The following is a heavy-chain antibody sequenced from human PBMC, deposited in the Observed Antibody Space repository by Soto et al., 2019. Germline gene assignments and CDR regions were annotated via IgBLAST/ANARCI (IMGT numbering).Heavy chain of an antibody. CDR2: IWYDGSNK. V-gene: IGHV3-33*01. Sequence: GGSLRLSCAASGFTFSSYGMHWVRQAPGKGLEWVAVIWYDGSNKYYADSVKGRFTISRDNSKNTLYLQMNSLRAEDTAVYYCASGINVAMDHFDYWGQGTLVTVSS. J-gene: IGHJ4*02. CDR1: GFTFSSYG. CDR3: ASGINVAMDHFDY. D-gene: IGHD5-18*01.